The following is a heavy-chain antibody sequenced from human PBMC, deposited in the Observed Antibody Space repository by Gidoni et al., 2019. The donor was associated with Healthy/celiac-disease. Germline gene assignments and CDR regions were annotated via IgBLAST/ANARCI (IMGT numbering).Heavy chain of an antibody. J-gene: IGHJ6*02. CDR1: AFSLSNARMG. Sequence: QVTLKQSGPVLVKPTETLTLTCTVSAFSLSNARMGVSWIRQPPGKALEWLAHIVSNDEKTYSTSLKSRLTISKDNSKSQVVLTMTNMDPVDTATYYCVLNDVYYYYGMDVWGQGTTVTVSS. CDR3: VLNDVYYYYGMDV. CDR2: IVSNDEK. V-gene: IGHV2-26*01. D-gene: IGHD1-1*01.